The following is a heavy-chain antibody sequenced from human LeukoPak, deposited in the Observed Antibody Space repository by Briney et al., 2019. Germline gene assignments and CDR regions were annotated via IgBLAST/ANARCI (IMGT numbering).Heavy chain of an antibody. D-gene: IGHD1-7*01. Sequence: PGGSLRLSCVASGFTLSSYNMKWVRQAPGKGLEWVSSISWRNIDIEYADSVKGRFTISRDNAKKSLYLQMNNLRAEDTAVYYCAKVPSYNWNYGFDAFDIWGQGTMVTVSS. J-gene: IGHJ3*02. CDR1: GFTLSSYN. CDR3: AKVPSYNWNYGFDAFDI. CDR2: ISWRNIDI. V-gene: IGHV3-21*01.